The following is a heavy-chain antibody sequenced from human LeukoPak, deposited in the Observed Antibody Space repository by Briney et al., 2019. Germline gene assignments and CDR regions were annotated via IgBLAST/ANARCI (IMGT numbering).Heavy chain of an antibody. CDR2: ISYDGSNK. V-gene: IGHV3-30*18. Sequence: GGSLRLSCAASGFTFSSYGMHWVRQAPGKALEWVAIISYDGSNKYYADSVKGRFTISRDNSKNTLYLQMNSLRAEDTAVYYCAKSTTVTQRGYFDYWGQGTLVTVSS. CDR3: AKSTTVTQRGYFDY. D-gene: IGHD4-17*01. CDR1: GFTFSSYG. J-gene: IGHJ4*02.